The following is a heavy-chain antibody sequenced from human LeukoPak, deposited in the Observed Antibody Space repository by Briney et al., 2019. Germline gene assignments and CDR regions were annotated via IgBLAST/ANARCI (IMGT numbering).Heavy chain of an antibody. CDR1: GGSISSSSYY. J-gene: IGHJ4*02. D-gene: IGHD3-22*01. CDR3: ARREVVITTFDY. Sequence: PSETLSLTCTVSGGSISSSSYYWGWIRQPPGKGLEWIGSIYYSGSTYYNPPLKSRVTISVDTSKNQFSLKLSSVTAADTAVYYCARREVVITTFDYWGQGTLVTVSS. CDR2: IYYSGST. V-gene: IGHV4-39*01.